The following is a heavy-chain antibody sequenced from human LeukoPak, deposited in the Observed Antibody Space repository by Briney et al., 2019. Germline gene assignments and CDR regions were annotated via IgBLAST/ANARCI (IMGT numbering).Heavy chain of an antibody. Sequence: SETLSLTCSVSGVSISRSYWIWIRQTPGKGLEWIGYISYTGVSSYNPSLKSRVTISVDTSKNQFSLNVSSVTAADTAVYYCARLPKGGYATSLGWIGPWGQGTRVTVSS. V-gene: IGHV4-59*08. CDR2: ISYTGVS. D-gene: IGHD5-24*01. J-gene: IGHJ5*02. CDR3: ARLPKGGYATSLGWIGP. CDR1: GVSISRSY.